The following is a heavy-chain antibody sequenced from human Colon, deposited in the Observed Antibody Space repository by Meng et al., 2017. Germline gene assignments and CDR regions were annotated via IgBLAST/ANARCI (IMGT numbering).Heavy chain of an antibody. CDR3: ARDQIALAGRAPYFDY. V-gene: IGHV3-30*01. CDR1: GFTFSSYA. D-gene: IGHD6-19*01. J-gene: IGHJ4*02. Sequence: GGSLRLSCAASGFTFSSYAMHWVRQAPGKGLEWVAVISYDGSNKYYADSVKGRFTISRDNSKNTLYLQMNSLRAEDTAVYYCARDQIALAGRAPYFDYWGQGTLVTVSS. CDR2: ISYDGSNK.